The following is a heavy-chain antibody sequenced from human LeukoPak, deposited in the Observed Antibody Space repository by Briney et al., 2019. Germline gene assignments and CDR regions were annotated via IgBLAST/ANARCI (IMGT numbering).Heavy chain of an antibody. D-gene: IGHD4-23*01. V-gene: IGHV1-2*02. Sequence: ASVKVSCKASGYTFTGYYMHWVRQAPGQGLEWMGWINANNGDTNYAQKLQGRVTMTRDTSIRTAYMELSRLRSDDTAMYYCARDFYGGNGFDSWGQGSLVTVSS. CDR3: ARDFYGGNGFDS. J-gene: IGHJ4*02. CDR2: INANNGDT. CDR1: GYTFTGYY.